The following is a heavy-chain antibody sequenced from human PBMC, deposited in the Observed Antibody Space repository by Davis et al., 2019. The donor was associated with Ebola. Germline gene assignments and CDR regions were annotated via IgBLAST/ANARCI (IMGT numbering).Heavy chain of an antibody. D-gene: IGHD3-3*01. CDR3: AKDLGNTIFGVVIKDYYYYGMDV. CDR2: MSNDGTKT. J-gene: IGHJ6*04. V-gene: IGHV3-30*19. CDR1: GFTFSDFG. Sequence: GGSLRLSCAASGFTFSDFGMHWVRQAPGKGLDWVALMSNDGTKTYYADSVKGRFTISRDNSKNTLYLQMNSLRAEDTAVYYCAKDLGNTIFGVVIKDYYYYGMDVWGKGTTVTVSS.